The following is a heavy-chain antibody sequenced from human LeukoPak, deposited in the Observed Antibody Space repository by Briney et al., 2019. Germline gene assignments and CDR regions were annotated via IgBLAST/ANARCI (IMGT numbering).Heavy chain of an antibody. CDR2: TSDSGANT. Sequence: GGSLRLSCAASGFTFSSYDMSWVRQAPGKGLEWVSATSDSGANTWYADSVKGRFTISRDNSKNTVHVQMNSLRAEDTAVYYCAKKGESLDYYYMDVWGQGTTVTVSS. V-gene: IGHV3-23*01. CDR3: AKKGESLDYYYMDV. CDR1: GFTFSSYD. J-gene: IGHJ6*02. D-gene: IGHD3-10*01.